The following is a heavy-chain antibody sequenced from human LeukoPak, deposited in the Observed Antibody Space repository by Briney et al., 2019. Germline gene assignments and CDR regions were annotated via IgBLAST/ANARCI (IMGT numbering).Heavy chain of an antibody. J-gene: IGHJ4*02. CDR3: ARQGSLAIVATKALDY. D-gene: IGHD5-12*01. Sequence: GGSLRLSCAASGFTLSSYSMNWVRQAPGKGLEWVSSISSSSSYIYYADSVKGRFTISRDNAKNSLYLQMNSLRAEDTAVYYCARQGSLAIVATKALDYWGQGTLVTVSS. CDR1: GFTLSSYS. CDR2: ISSSSSYI. V-gene: IGHV3-21*01.